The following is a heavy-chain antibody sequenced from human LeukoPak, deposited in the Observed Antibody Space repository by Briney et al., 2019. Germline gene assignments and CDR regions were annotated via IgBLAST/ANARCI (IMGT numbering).Heavy chain of an antibody. CDR3: ASSVDFWSGYYPRDYFDY. CDR1: GYTFTSYD. CDR2: MNPNSGNT. D-gene: IGHD3-3*01. J-gene: IGHJ4*02. V-gene: IGHV1-8*01. Sequence: ASVKVSCKASGYTFTSYDINWVRQATGQGLEWMGWMNPNSGNTGYAQKFQGRVTMTRNTSISTAYMELSSLRSEDTAVYYCASSVDFWSGYYPRDYFDYWGQGTLATVSS.